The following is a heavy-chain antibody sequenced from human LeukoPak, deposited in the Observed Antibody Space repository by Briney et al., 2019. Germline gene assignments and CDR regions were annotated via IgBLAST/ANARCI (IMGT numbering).Heavy chain of an antibody. Sequence: GGSLRLSCAASGFTFSSYGTNWVRQAPGKGLEWVSYISSSGSTIYYADSVKGRFTISRDNAKNSLYLQMNSLRAEDTAVYYCARTTKYSSSWFLAFDIWGQGTMVTVSS. D-gene: IGHD6-13*01. V-gene: IGHV3-48*03. CDR2: ISSSGSTI. J-gene: IGHJ3*02. CDR1: GFTFSSYG. CDR3: ARTTKYSSSWFLAFDI.